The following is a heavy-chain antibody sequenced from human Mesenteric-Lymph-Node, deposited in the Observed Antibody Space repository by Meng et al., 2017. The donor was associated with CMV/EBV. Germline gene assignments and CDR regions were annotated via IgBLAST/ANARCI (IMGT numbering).Heavy chain of an antibody. V-gene: IGHV1-18*01. CDR3: ARLDYSYYYFDY. J-gene: IGHJ4*02. CDR1: GYSFSSYG. D-gene: IGHD4-11*01. Sequence: ASVKVSCKASGYSFSSYGISWVRQAPGQGLEWMGWISAYNGNTNYAQKFQGRVTMTTDTSTSTAYMELRSLRSDDTAVYYCARLDYSYYYFDYWGQGTLVTVSS. CDR2: ISAYNGNT.